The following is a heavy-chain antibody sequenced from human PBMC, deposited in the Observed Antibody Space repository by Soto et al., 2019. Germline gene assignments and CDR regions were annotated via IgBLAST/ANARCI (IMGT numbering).Heavy chain of an antibody. CDR2: IWYDGSNK. CDR3: AREGSSGWFPLGRYYYSGMDV. CDR1: GFTFSSYG. D-gene: IGHD6-19*01. V-gene: IGHV3-33*01. Sequence: GGSLRLSCAASGFTFSSYGMHWVRQAPGKGLEWVAVIWYDGSNKYYADSVKGRFTISRDNSKNTLYLQMNSLRAEDTAVYYCAREGSSGWFPLGRYYYSGMDVWGQGTTVTVSS. J-gene: IGHJ6*02.